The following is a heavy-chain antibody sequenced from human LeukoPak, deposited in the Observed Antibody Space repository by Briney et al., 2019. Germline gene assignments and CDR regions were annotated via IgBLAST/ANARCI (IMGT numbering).Heavy chain of an antibody. J-gene: IGHJ3*02. CDR2: IYYSGST. V-gene: IGHV4-59*01. CDR1: GGSISSYY. CDR3: ARDNGWYDAFDI. D-gene: IGHD6-19*01. Sequence: SETLSLTCTVSGGSISSYYWSWIRQPSGKGLEWIGYIYYSGSTNYNPSLKSRVTISVDTSKNQFSLKLSSVTAADTAVYYCARDNGWYDAFDIWGQGTMVTVPS.